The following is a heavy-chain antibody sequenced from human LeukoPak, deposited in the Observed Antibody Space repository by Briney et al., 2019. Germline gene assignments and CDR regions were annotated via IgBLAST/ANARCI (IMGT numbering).Heavy chain of an antibody. V-gene: IGHV3-23*01. CDR2: ISGSGGST. D-gene: IGHD3-22*01. J-gene: IGHJ1*01. CDR3: AKDRPDLYYYDSSGYYPQNAEYFQH. Sequence: GGSLRLSCAASGFTFSSYAMSWVRQAPGKGLEWVSAISGSGGSTYYADSVKGRFTISRDNSKNTLYLQMNSLRAEDTAVYYCAKDRPDLYYYDSSGYYPQNAEYFQHWGQGTLVTVSS. CDR1: GFTFSSYA.